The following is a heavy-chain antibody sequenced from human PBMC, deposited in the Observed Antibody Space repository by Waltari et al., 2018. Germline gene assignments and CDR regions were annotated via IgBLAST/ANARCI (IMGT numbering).Heavy chain of an antibody. CDR2: ISYDGSNK. Sequence: QVQLVESGGGVVQPGRSLRLSCAASGFTFSSYGMHWVRQAPGKGLEWVAVISYDGSNKYYADSVKGRFTISRDNSKNTLYLQMNSLRAEDTAVYYCAKNWGYYYYYYMDVWGKGTTVTVSS. D-gene: IGHD3-16*01. V-gene: IGHV3-30*18. CDR1: GFTFSSYG. CDR3: AKNWGYYYYYYMDV. J-gene: IGHJ6*03.